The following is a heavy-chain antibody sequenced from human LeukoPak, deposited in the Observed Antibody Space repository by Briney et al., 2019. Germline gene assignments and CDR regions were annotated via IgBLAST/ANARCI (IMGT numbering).Heavy chain of an antibody. V-gene: IGHV4-34*01. D-gene: IGHD3-16*01. CDR3: ARTEHFGVHDAFDI. CDR1: GGSFSGYY. J-gene: IGHJ3*02. CDR2: INHSGST. Sequence: SETLSLTCAVYGGSFSGYYWSWIRQPPGKGLEWTGEINHSGSTNYNPSLKSRVTISVDTSKNQFSLKLSSVTAADTAVYYCARTEHFGVHDAFDIWGQGTMVTVSS.